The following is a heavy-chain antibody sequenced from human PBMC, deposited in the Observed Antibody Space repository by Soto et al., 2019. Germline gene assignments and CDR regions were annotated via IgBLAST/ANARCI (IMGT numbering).Heavy chain of an antibody. CDR3: ARLEGLATISYYFDF. J-gene: IGHJ4*02. V-gene: IGHV4-39*01. CDR1: DDSINSDKFY. D-gene: IGHD3-9*01. Sequence: HLQLQESGPGLVKASATLSLMCSVSDDSINSDKFYWGWIRQPPGKGLEWIGSIYYRGNAYYNPSLQTRVTISLDKSKSQSSLKLNFVTAADSAVYFCARLEGLATISYYFDFWGPGALVTVSS. CDR2: IYYRGNA.